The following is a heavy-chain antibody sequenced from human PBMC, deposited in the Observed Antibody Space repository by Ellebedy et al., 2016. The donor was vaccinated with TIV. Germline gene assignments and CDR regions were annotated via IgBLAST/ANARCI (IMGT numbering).Heavy chain of an antibody. J-gene: IGHJ4*02. CDR3: AKLDEYYDFWSGYCPY. Sequence: GESLKISXAASGFTFSSYAMSWVRQAPGKGLEWVSAISGSGGSTYYADSVKGRFTISRDNSKNTLYLQMNSLRAEDTAVYYCAKLDEYYDFWSGYCPYWGQGTLVTVSS. CDR2: ISGSGGST. D-gene: IGHD3-3*01. CDR1: GFTFSSYA. V-gene: IGHV3-23*01.